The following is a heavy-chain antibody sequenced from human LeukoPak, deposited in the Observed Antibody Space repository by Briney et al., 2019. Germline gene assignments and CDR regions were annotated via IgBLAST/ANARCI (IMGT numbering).Heavy chain of an antibody. D-gene: IGHD6-13*01. V-gene: IGHV1-2*02. J-gene: IGHJ5*02. Sequence: ASVKVSCKASGYTFTGYYMHWVRQAPGQGPEWMGWINPNSGGTNYAQKFQGRVTMTRDTSISTAYMELSRLRSDDTAVYYCARPYSSSWYEGWFDPWGQGTLVTVSS. CDR1: GYTFTGYY. CDR3: ARPYSSSWYEGWFDP. CDR2: INPNSGGT.